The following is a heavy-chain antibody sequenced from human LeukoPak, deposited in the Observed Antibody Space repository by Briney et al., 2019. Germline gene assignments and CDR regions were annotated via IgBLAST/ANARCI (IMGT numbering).Heavy chain of an antibody. J-gene: IGHJ4*02. CDR1: GGSINSCRYY. Sequence: SETLSLTCTVSGGSINSCRYYWGWIRQPPGKGLEWIGSMCYTGSTYYNPSLKSRVTISIDTSKSQFSLKLSSVTAADTAVYYCARGRWGVTIDYWGQGTLVTVSS. CDR2: MCYTGST. V-gene: IGHV4-39*07. D-gene: IGHD3-10*01. CDR3: ARGRWGVTIDY.